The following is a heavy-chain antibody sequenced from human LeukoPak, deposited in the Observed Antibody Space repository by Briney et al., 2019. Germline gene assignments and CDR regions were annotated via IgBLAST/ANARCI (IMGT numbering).Heavy chain of an antibody. CDR2: IWNDGSNK. CDR3: ARNSYYEYYFDY. J-gene: IGHJ4*02. Sequence: GRSLRLSCAASGFTFSTNVMHWVRQAPGKGLEWVACIWNDGSNKYYADSVKGRFTISRDNSKTTLYLQMNRLRAEDTAVYYCARNSYYEYYFDYWGQGTLVTVSS. D-gene: IGHD5-12*01. V-gene: IGHV3-33*01. CDR1: GFTFSTNV.